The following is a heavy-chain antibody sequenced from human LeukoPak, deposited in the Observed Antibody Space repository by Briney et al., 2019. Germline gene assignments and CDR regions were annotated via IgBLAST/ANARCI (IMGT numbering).Heavy chain of an antibody. J-gene: IGHJ2*01. D-gene: IGHD3-22*01. V-gene: IGHV4-61*02. Sequence: PSETLSLTCTVSGGSISSGSYYWSWIRQPAGKGLEWIGRTSGSTNYNPSLKSRVTMSLDTSKNQFSLKLSSVTAADTAVYYCARSYYYDSRYWYFDLWGRGTLVTVSS. CDR1: GGSISSGSYY. CDR2: TSGST. CDR3: ARSYYYDSRYWYFDL.